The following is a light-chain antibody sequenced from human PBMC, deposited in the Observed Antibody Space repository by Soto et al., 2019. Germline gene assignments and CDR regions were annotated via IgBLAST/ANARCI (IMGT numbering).Light chain of an antibody. CDR2: DAS. V-gene: IGKV1-5*01. J-gene: IGKJ4*01. CDR1: ESIRTW. CDR3: QQLNSYPLS. Sequence: DITMTESPSTLSASIRDRVTISCRASESIRTWLAWYQHKPGKAPKFLIYDASSLESGVPSRFSGSGSGTEFTLTISNLQPDDFATYFCQQLNSYPLSFGGGTKVDI.